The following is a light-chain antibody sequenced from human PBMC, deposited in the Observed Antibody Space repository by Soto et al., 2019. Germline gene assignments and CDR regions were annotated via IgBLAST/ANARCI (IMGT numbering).Light chain of an antibody. CDR2: EVI. CDR3: SSYTSGSTYVV. V-gene: IGLV2-14*01. CDR1: SSDVGGYSY. Sequence: QSALTQPASVSGSTGQSITISCTGTSSDVGGYSYVSWYQQYPGKAPKLIIYEVINRPSGVSNRFSGSKSGNTASLTISGLQADDEADYYCSSYTSGSTYVVFGGGTQLTVL. J-gene: IGLJ2*01.